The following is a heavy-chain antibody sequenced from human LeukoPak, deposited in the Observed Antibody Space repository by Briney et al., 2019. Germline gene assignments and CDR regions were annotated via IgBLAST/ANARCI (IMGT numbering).Heavy chain of an antibody. V-gene: IGHV1-2*02. Sequence: GASVKVSCKASGYTFTGYYMHWVRQAPGQGLEWMGWINPNSGGTNYAQKLQGRVSMTTDTSTSTAYMELRSLRSDDTAVYYCARDPPGVGVDFDYWGQGTLVTVSS. D-gene: IGHD1-26*01. CDR2: INPNSGGT. CDR1: GYTFTGYY. CDR3: ARDPPGVGVDFDY. J-gene: IGHJ4*02.